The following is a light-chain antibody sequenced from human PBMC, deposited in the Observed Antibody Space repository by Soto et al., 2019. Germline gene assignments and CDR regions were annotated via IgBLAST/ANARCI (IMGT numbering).Light chain of an antibody. V-gene: IGKV1-6*01. CDR1: QDIRND. Sequence: AIPMTQSPSSLSVSVGDRVTITCRASQDIRNDLGWYQQKPGKAPKLLIYGTSNLQSGVPSRFSGSGSGTDFTLTISSLQAEDFATYYCLQDYIYPYTFGQGTKLEIK. J-gene: IGKJ2*01. CDR2: GTS. CDR3: LQDYIYPYT.